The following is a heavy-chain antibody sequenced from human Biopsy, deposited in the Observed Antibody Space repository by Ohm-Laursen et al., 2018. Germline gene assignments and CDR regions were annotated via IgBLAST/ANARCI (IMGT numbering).Heavy chain of an antibody. CDR2: IYSGGDT. V-gene: IGHV3-66*01. D-gene: IGHD2-8*01. Sequence: SLRLSCAASGFTVYNNYMTWVRQAPGKGLEWVSLIYSGGDTRYADSVKGRFTISRDSSKNTLYLQMNSLRAEDTAVYFCQGGHLPPGQFYGVDAWGQGTLVTVSS. CDR1: GFTVYNNY. J-gene: IGHJ5*02. CDR3: QGGHLPPGQFYGVDA.